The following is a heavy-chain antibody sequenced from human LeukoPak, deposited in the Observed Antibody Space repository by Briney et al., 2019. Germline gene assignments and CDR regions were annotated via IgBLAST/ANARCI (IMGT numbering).Heavy chain of an antibody. CDR1: GFIMSNYN. J-gene: IGHJ4*02. CDR3: TTGRGDY. CDR2: ISGSSTTI. V-gene: IGHV3-48*01. Sequence: TGGSLSLSCAASGFIMSNYNMNWVRHAPGGGLEWVLYISGSSTTIYYADSVQGRFTISKDNAKNSLYLQMNSLKTDDTAVYYCTTGRGDYWGQGTLVTVSS.